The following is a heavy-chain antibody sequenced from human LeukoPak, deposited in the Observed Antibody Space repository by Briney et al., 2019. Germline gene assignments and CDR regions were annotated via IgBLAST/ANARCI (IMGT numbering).Heavy chain of an antibody. CDR2: IKQDGSEK. D-gene: IGHD6-25*01. Sequence: GGSLRLSCVASGFSFYNYRMTWVREAPGKGLEWVANIKQDGSEKQYVDSVKGRFAISRDNAKKSMYLQINTLRAEDTAVYYCVRGPHIAATSYWGQGTLVTVSS. CDR3: VRGPHIAATSY. J-gene: IGHJ4*02. V-gene: IGHV3-7*03. CDR1: GFSFYNYR.